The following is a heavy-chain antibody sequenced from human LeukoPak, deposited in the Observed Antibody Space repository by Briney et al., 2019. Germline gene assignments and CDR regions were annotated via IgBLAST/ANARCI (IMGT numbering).Heavy chain of an antibody. Sequence: GGSLRLSCEASGFTFSDSAMSWVRQASGRGLEWVSLISASGGNSYYADSVKGRFTVSRYSSKNTLHLQMNSLRAEDTAVYYCARDIELSCWGQGTLVTVSS. V-gene: IGHV3-23*01. CDR3: ARDIELSC. J-gene: IGHJ4*02. CDR2: ISASGGNS. CDR1: GFTFSDSA. D-gene: IGHD1-26*01.